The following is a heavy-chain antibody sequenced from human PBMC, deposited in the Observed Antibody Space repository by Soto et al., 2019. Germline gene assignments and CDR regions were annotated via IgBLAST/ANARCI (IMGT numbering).Heavy chain of an antibody. V-gene: IGHV3-74*01. Sequence: PGGSLRLSCAASGFTFSSYWMHWVRQAPGKGLVWVSRINSDGSSTSYADSVTGRFTISRDNAKNTLYLQMNSLRAEDTAVYYCARESPVEQLWPWIDDWGPGSLVTVSS. CDR3: ARESPVEQLWPWIDD. CDR2: INSDGSST. CDR1: GFTFSSYW. J-gene: IGHJ4*02. D-gene: IGHD5-18*01.